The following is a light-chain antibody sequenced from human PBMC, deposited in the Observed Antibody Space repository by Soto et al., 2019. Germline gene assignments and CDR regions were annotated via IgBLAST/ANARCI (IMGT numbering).Light chain of an antibody. J-gene: IGKJ4*01. CDR1: QRLLHSSGHNC. CDR2: LGS. Sequence: DIVMTQSPLYLPVTPGEPTSISSRSSQRLLHSSGHNCLDWYLQKPGHSPQLLIHLGSSRASGVPDRFSGSGSGTDFTLRISRVEAEDVGIYYCMQALQSPPTFGGGTRVEIK. CDR3: MQALQSPPT. V-gene: IGKV2-28*01.